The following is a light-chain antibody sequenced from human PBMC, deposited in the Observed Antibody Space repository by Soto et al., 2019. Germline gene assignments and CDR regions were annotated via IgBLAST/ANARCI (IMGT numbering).Light chain of an antibody. CDR3: SSYTSNGTLI. CDR1: SSDVGKYNY. CDR2: EVS. J-gene: IGLJ2*01. Sequence: QSALTQPASVSGSPGQSITISCTGASSDVGKYNYVSWYQQHPRKAPKLIIYEVSNRPSGVSNRFSASKSGNTASLIISGLQAEDEADYYCSSYTSNGTLIFGRGTKLTVL. V-gene: IGLV2-14*01.